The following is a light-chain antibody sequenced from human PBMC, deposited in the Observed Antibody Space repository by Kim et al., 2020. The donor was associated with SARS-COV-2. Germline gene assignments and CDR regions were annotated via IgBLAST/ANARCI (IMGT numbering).Light chain of an antibody. CDR2: DTT. CDR3: LLSYNGIYV. Sequence: PGRAATMTCAASTGAVTAVHYPCWFQQKPGQAPRTLIYDTTNRYSWTPARFSVSLLGGKAALTLSGAQPEDEAEYFCLLSYNGIYVFGSGTKVTVL. V-gene: IGLV7-46*01. CDR1: TGAVTAVHY. J-gene: IGLJ1*01.